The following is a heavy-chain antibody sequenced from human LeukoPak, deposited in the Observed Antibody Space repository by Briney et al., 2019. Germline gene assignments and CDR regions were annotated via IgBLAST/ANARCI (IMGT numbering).Heavy chain of an antibody. J-gene: IGHJ4*02. D-gene: IGHD3-16*01. CDR3: ARDHKGGYDYVWGLDY. CDR1: GLNITDNN. Sequence: PGGSLRLSCAATGLNITDNNMSWVRQAPGKGLEWVSYIYVAGSTYYADSVKGRFTISRDNAKNSLYLQMNSLRAEDTAVYYCARDHKGGYDYVWGLDYWGQGTLVTVSS. V-gene: IGHV3-53*01. CDR2: IYVAGST.